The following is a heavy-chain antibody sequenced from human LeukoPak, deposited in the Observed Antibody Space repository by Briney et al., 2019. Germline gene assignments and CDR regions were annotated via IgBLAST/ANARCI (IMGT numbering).Heavy chain of an antibody. D-gene: IGHD3-22*01. CDR2: IYHSGST. CDR1: GYSISSGHY. Sequence: PSETLSLTCAVSGYSISSGHYWGWIRQPPGKGLEWIGGIYHSGSTSYNPSLKSRVTISVDTSKNQFSLKLDSVTAADTAVYYCARNDSSGYFDYWGQGTLVTVSS. J-gene: IGHJ4*02. V-gene: IGHV4-38-2*01. CDR3: ARNDSSGYFDY.